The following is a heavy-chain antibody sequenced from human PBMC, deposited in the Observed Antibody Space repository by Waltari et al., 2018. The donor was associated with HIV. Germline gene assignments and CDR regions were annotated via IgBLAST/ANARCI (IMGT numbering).Heavy chain of an antibody. CDR1: GFTFPFFC. CDR2: INQAGTER. D-gene: IGHD3-10*01. CDR3: ATTHGSGDFDNDFDY. V-gene: IGHV3-7*01. J-gene: IGHJ4*02. Sequence: EVRLVESGGGWVQPGGALTLTCETSGFTFPFFCLRWVRQAPGKGLEWVANINQAGTERHYVDSVRGRFTISRDNGKRSSFLQMNSLSVEDTAVYYCATTHGSGDFDNDFDYWGQGTLV.